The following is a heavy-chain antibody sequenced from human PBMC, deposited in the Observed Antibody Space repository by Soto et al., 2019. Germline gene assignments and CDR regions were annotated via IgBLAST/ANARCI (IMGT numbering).Heavy chain of an antibody. D-gene: IGHD6-13*01. CDR1: GLSCSDYY. CDR3: ARDIEPPGLFFDY. J-gene: IGHJ4*02. V-gene: IGHV3-11*01. CDR2: ISFSDNSI. Sequence: GGSLRLSCAASGLSCSDYYMSWIRQAPGKGLEWVPYISFSDNSIYYADSVKGRFTISRDNAKSSLYLQMNSLRAEDTAVYYCARDIEPPGLFFDYWGQGTLVTVSS.